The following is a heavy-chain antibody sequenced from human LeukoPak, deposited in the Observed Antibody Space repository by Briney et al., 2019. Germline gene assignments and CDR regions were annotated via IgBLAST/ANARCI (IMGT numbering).Heavy chain of an antibody. J-gene: IGHJ4*02. V-gene: IGHV3-48*03. Sequence: GGSLRLSCAASGFTFSSYEMNWVRQAPGKGLEWVSYISSSGSTIYYADSVKGRFTISRDNAKNSLYLQMNSLRAEDTAVYYCARESCSGGSRYYFDYWGQGTLVTVSS. CDR1: GFTFSSYE. D-gene: IGHD2-15*01. CDR3: ARESCSGGSRYYFDY. CDR2: ISSSGSTI.